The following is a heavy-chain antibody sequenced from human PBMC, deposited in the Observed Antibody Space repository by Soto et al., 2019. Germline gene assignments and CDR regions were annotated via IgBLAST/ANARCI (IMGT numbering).Heavy chain of an antibody. CDR3: AIHIGVITAGPWFDP. D-gene: IGHD3-10*01. J-gene: IGHJ5*02. CDR1: GGSIGLYY. V-gene: IGHV4-59*01. CDR2: IYSTGST. Sequence: TSETLSLTCTVSGGSIGLYYWSWIRQPPGKGLEWIGYIYSTGSTNYNPSLKSRVTISVDTSKNQFSLKLSSVTAADTAVYYCAIHIGVITAGPWFDPWGQGTLVTVSS.